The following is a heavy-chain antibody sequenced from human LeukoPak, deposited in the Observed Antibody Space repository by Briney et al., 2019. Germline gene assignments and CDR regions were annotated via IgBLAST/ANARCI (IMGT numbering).Heavy chain of an antibody. Sequence: GGSLRLSCAASGFTFSDYYMSWIRQAPGKGLEWVSYISSSGSTIYYADSVKGRFTISRDNSKNTLYLQMNSLRAEDTAVYYCAKATLTFGGVISSSDYWGQGTLVTVSS. D-gene: IGHD3-16*02. V-gene: IGHV3-11*01. CDR1: GFTFSDYY. CDR3: AKATLTFGGVISSSDY. CDR2: ISSSGSTI. J-gene: IGHJ4*02.